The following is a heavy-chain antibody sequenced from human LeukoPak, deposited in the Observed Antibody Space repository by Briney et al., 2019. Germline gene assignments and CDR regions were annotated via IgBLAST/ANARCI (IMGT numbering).Heavy chain of an antibody. CDR2: VSHDGRNK. D-gene: IGHD2/OR15-2a*01. CDR3: ARALKYDLDAFDI. CDR1: GFTFSSYA. V-gene: IGHV3-30*04. J-gene: IGHJ3*02. Sequence: GGSLGLSCAASGFTFSSYAIHWVRQAPGKGLEWMATVSHDGRNKNYADSVKGRFTISRDNSKNTLYLQMNSLRAEDTAVYYCARALKYDLDAFDIWGQGTMVTVSS.